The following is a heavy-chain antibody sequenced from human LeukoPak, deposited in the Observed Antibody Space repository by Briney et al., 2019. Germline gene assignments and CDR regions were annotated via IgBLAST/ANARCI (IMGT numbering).Heavy chain of an antibody. Sequence: ASVTVSCKASGYTFTSYDINWVRQATGQGLEWMGWMNPNSGNTGYAQKFQGRVTMTRNTSISTAYMELSSLRSEDTAVYYCARGLSGWDYWYFDLWGRGTLVTVSS. J-gene: IGHJ2*01. D-gene: IGHD6-19*01. CDR1: GYTFTSYD. CDR3: ARGLSGWDYWYFDL. V-gene: IGHV1-8*01. CDR2: MNPNSGNT.